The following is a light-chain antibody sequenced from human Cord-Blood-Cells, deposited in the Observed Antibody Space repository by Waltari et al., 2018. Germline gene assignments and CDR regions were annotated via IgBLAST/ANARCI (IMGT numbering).Light chain of an antibody. CDR3: SSYTSSSTHVV. J-gene: IGLJ2*01. CDR1: SSTVGGYNY. Sequence: QSALTQPASVSGSPGQSITISCTGTSSTVGGYNYVSWYKQHPGKAPKLMIYDVSNRPSGVSNRFSCSKSGNTASLTISGLQAEDEADYYCSSYTSSSTHVVFGGGTKLTVL. CDR2: DVS. V-gene: IGLV2-14*01.